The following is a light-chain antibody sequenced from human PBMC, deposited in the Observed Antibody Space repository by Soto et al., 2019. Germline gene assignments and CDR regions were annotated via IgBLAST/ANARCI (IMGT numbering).Light chain of an antibody. CDR1: SSDVAGYNY. V-gene: IGLV2-11*01. Sequence: QSALTQPRSVSGSPGQSVTISCTGTSSDVAGYNYVSWYQQHPGKAPKLMIYDVSKWPSGVPDRFSGSKSGNTASLTISGLQAEDEADYYCCSYAGSYTWVFGGGTQLTVL. J-gene: IGLJ3*02. CDR3: CSYAGSYTWV. CDR2: DVS.